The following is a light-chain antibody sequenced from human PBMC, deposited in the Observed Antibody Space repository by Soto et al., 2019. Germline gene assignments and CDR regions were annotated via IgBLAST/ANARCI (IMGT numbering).Light chain of an antibody. V-gene: IGKV3-15*01. Sequence: EIVMTQSPATLSVSPGHRATLSCRASQSLDGNLAWYQQKPGQAPRLLIYATSTRATGVPARFSGSGSGTEFTLTITSLQPDDFAVDYCQQYNNWPWYTFGQGTKLEIK. CDR1: QSLDGN. CDR2: ATS. J-gene: IGKJ2*01. CDR3: QQYNNWPWYT.